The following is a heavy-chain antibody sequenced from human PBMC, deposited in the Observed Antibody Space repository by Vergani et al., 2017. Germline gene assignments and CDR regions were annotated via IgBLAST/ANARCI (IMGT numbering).Heavy chain of an antibody. V-gene: IGHV3-33*06. CDR3: VKESQDDTVEAPAAIQGTFDT. J-gene: IGHJ4*02. Sequence: QVQLVESGGGVVQPGRSLRLSCAASGFTFSSYGMHWVRQAPGKGLEWVAVIWYDGSNKYYADSVKGRFTISRDNSKNTLYLQMNSLRAEDTAVYYCVKESQDDTVEAPAAIQGTFDTWGQGTLVTVSS. CDR1: GFTFSSYG. D-gene: IGHD2-2*02. CDR2: IWYDGSNK.